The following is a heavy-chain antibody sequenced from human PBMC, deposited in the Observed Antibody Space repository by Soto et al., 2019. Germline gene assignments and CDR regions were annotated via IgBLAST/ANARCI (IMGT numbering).Heavy chain of an antibody. J-gene: IGHJ4*02. CDR2: IYYSAST. D-gene: IGHD6-19*01. V-gene: IGHV4-30-4*01. CDR3: ATYSSGWYPGDY. CDR1: GGSISSGDYY. Sequence: SETLSLTCTVSGGSISSGDYYWSWIRQPPGKGLEWIGYIYYSASTYYNPSLKSRVTISVDTSKNQFSLKLSSETAADTAVYYCATYSSGWYPGDYWGQGNLVTGTS.